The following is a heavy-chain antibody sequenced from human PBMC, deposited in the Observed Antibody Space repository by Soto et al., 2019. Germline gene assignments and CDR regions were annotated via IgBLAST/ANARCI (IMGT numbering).Heavy chain of an antibody. Sequence: PVGSLRLSCAASGFTFSSYGMHWVRQAPGKGLEWVAVISYDGSNKYYADSVKGRFTISRDNSKNTLYLQMNSLRAEDTAVYYCAKDVAVRGVMGLCAFDIWGQGTMVTVSS. D-gene: IGHD3-10*01. CDR2: ISYDGSNK. CDR3: AKDVAVRGVMGLCAFDI. V-gene: IGHV3-30*18. CDR1: GFTFSSYG. J-gene: IGHJ3*02.